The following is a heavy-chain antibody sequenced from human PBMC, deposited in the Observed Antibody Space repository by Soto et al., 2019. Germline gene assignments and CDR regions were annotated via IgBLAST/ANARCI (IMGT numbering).Heavy chain of an antibody. D-gene: IGHD4-4*01. J-gene: IGHJ4*02. CDR1: GYTFTSYA. CDR2: IDAGNGNT. Sequence: ASVKVSCKASGYTFTSYAMHWVRQAPGQRLEWMGWIDAGNGNTKYSQKFQGRVTITRDTSASTAYMELSSLRSEDTAVYYCARDRGNPDYFDYWGQGTLVTVSS. CDR3: ARDRGNPDYFDY. V-gene: IGHV1-3*01.